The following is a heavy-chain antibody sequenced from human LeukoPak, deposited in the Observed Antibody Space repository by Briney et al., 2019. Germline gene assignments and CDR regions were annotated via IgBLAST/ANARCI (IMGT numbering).Heavy chain of an antibody. Sequence: ASVKVSCKASGYTFTSYYMHWVRQAPGQGLEWMGIINPSGGSTSYAQTFQGRVTMTRETSTSTVYMELSSLRSEDTAVYYCARGIAADYFDYWGQGTLVTVSS. CDR2: INPSGGST. V-gene: IGHV1-46*01. CDR1: GYTFTSYY. D-gene: IGHD6-6*01. CDR3: ARGIAADYFDY. J-gene: IGHJ4*02.